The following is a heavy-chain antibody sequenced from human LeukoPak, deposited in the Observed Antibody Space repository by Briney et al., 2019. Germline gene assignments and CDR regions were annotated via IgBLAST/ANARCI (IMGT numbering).Heavy chain of an antibody. CDR1: GGSISSSSYY. CDR3: ARRIFGVVIYFDY. CDR2: IYYSGST. J-gene: IGHJ4*02. D-gene: IGHD3-3*01. Sequence: PSETLSLTCTVSGGSISSSSYYWGWIRQPPGKGLEWIGGIYYSGSTYYNPSLKSRVTISVDTSKNQFSLKLSSVTAADTAVYYCARRIFGVVIYFDYWGQGTLVTVSS. V-gene: IGHV4-39*01.